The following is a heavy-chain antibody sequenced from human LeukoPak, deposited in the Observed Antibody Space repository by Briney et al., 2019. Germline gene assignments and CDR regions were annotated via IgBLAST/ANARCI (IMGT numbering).Heavy chain of an antibody. CDR2: IKHDGSED. D-gene: IGHD5-18*01. CDR3: AREVSYGYYYYYYMDV. Sequence: PGGSLRLSCAASGFTFSNYWMTWVRQAPGKGLEWVANIKHDGSEDYYLDSVKGRFTISRDNAKSSMWLQMNSLRAEDTALYYCAREVSYGYYYYYYMDVWGKGTTVTVSS. CDR1: GFTFSNYW. J-gene: IGHJ6*03. V-gene: IGHV3-7*03.